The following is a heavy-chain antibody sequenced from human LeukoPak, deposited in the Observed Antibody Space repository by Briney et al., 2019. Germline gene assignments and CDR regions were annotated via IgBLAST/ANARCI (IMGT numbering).Heavy chain of an antibody. J-gene: IGHJ5*02. V-gene: IGHV1-69*05. CDR2: IIPIFGTA. CDR3: AREREATNWFDP. CDR1: GGTFSSYA. D-gene: IGHD1-26*01. Sequence: SVKVSCKASGGTFSSYAVSWVRQAPGQGLEWMGRIIPIFGTANYAQKFQGRVTITTDESTSTAYMELSSLRSEDTAVYYCAREREATNWFDPWGQGTLVTVSS.